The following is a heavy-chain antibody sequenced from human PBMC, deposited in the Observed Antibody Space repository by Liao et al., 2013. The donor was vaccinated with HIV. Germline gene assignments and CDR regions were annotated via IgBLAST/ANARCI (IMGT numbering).Heavy chain of an antibody. CDR2: IYTSGST. CDR1: GGSISSGSYY. CDR3: ARLRFLEWLRRHDAFDI. V-gene: IGHV4-61*02. Sequence: QVQLQESGPGLVKPSQTLSLTCTVSGGSISSGSYYWSWIRQPAGKGLEWIGRIYTSGSTNYNPSLKSRVTISVDTSKNQFSLKLSSVTAADTAVYYCARLRFLEWLRRHDAFDIWGQGTMVTVSS. J-gene: IGHJ3*02. D-gene: IGHD3-3*01.